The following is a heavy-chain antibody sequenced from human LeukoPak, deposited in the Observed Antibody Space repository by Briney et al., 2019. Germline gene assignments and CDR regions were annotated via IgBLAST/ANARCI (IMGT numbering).Heavy chain of an antibody. CDR3: AKRRDDNYFDY. CDR1: GFTFSDFG. Sequence: GGSLRLSCAASGFTFSDFGMHWVRQAPGKGLEWVAFIRYDGSDKNYADSAKGRFTISRDNSKNTLYLQMNSLRAEDTAVFYCAKRRDDNYFDYWGQGALVTVSS. V-gene: IGHV3-30*02. CDR2: IRYDGSDK. J-gene: IGHJ4*02. D-gene: IGHD5-24*01.